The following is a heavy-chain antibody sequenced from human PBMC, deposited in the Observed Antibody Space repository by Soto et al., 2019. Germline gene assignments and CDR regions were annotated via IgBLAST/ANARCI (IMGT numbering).Heavy chain of an antibody. CDR1: GGSISSGGCF. Sequence: SETLSLTCAVSGGSISSGGCFWSWIRQPPGKGLEWIGYIYHSGSTYYNPSLKGRVSISVDRSKNQFSLKLSSVTAADTAVYYCARLEKVLVPAAIDWFDPWGQGTLVTVSS. D-gene: IGHD2-2*01. J-gene: IGHJ5*02. V-gene: IGHV4-30-2*01. CDR2: IYHSGST. CDR3: ARLEKVLVPAAIDWFDP.